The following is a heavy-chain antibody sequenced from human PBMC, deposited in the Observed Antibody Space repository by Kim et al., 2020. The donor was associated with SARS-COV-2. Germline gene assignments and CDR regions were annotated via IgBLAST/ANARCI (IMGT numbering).Heavy chain of an antibody. CDR2: INHSGST. CDR3: ARVPGPDVVLMVYARYGMDV. V-gene: IGHV4-34*01. J-gene: IGHJ6*01. D-gene: IGHD2-8*01. Sequence: SETLSLTCAVYGGSFSGYYWSWIRQPPGKGLEWIGEINHSGSTNYNPSLKSRVTISVDTSKNQFSLKLSSVTAADTAVYYCARVPGPDVVLMVYARYGMDVWGERTTDTV. CDR1: GGSFSGYY.